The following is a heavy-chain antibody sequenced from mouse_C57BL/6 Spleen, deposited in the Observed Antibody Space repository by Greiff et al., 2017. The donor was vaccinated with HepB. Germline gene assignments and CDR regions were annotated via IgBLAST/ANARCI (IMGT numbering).Heavy chain of an antibody. CDR1: GYTFTDYY. D-gene: IGHD2-5*01. V-gene: IGHV1-76*01. J-gene: IGHJ4*01. CDR3: ASGHSNQPLYAMDY. Sequence: QVQLQQSGAELVRPGASVKLSCKASGYTFTDYYINWVKQRPGQGLEWIARIYSGSGNTYYNEKFKGKATLTAEKSSSTAYMQLSSLTSEDSAVYFCASGHSNQPLYAMDYWGQGTSVTVSS. CDR2: IYSGSGNT.